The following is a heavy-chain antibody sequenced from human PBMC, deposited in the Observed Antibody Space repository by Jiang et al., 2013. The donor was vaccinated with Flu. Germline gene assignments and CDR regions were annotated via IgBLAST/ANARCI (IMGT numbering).Heavy chain of an antibody. CDR3: AKGGSTVTTWENY. D-gene: IGHD4-17*01. CDR2: ITASSNKL. J-gene: IGHJ4*02. V-gene: IGHV3-23*04. Sequence: VQLVESGGDLVQPGGSLRLSCAASGFTFSIYAMSWVRQAPGKGLEWVSTITASSNKLHYADSVKGRFTISRDNSKNTLYLQLDNLRAEDTALYYCAKGGSTVTTWENYWGQGTLVSVSS. CDR1: GFTFSIYA.